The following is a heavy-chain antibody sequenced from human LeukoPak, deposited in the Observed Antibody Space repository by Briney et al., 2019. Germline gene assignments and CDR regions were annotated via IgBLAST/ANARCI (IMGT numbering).Heavy chain of an antibody. J-gene: IGHJ4*02. CDR3: ARALPGGWHDY. D-gene: IGHD6-19*01. CDR2: ITSNGDST. Sequence: GSLRLSCAASGFSFSRNAMHWVRQAPGRGLEYVSAITSNGDSTYYANSVKGRFTISRDNSKNTLYLQMGSLRAEDMAVYYCARALPGGWHDYWGQGTLVTVSS. CDR1: GFSFSRNA. V-gene: IGHV3-64*01.